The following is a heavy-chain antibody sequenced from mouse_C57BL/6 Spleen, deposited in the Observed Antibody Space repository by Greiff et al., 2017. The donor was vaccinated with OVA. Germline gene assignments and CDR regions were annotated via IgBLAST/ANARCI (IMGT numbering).Heavy chain of an antibody. D-gene: IGHD4-1*01. J-gene: IGHJ2*01. V-gene: IGHV3-6*01. CDR3: AREVGLGYFDY. CDR2: ISYDGSN. Sequence: ESGPGLVKPSQSLSLTCSVTGYSITSGYYWNWIRQFPGNKLEWMGYISYDGSNNYNPSLKNRISITRDTSKNQFFLKLNSVTTEDTATYYCAREVGLGYFDYWGQGTTLTVSS. CDR1: GYSITSGYY.